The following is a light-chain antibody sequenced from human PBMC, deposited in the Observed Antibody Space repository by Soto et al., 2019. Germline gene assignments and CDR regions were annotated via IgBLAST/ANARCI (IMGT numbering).Light chain of an antibody. J-gene: IGKJ4*01. V-gene: IGKV1-9*01. CDR2: AAS. Sequence: DIQMTQSPSTLSASVGDRVTITCRASQVISTSLAWYQVKPGKAPKLLIYAASTLESGVPSRFSATVSGTDFALTITSLQAEDFATYYCQQLRMYPSTFGGGTKVDIK. CDR1: QVISTS. CDR3: QQLRMYPST.